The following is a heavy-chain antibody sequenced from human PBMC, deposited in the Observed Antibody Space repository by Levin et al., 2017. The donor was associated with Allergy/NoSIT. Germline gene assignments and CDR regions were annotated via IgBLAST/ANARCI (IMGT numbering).Heavy chain of an antibody. CDR3: ARVPEYYYDGSSYQEFYFDF. Sequence: ASVKVSCKASGYTFTGYYMHWVRQAPGQGLEWMGWINPKTGGTNSAQKFQGRVSMTRDTSISTAYMELSRLRSDDTAVYYCARVPEYYYDGSSYQEFYFDFWGQGTLVSVSS. CDR2: INPKTGGT. J-gene: IGHJ4*02. CDR1: GYTFTGYY. V-gene: IGHV1-2*02. D-gene: IGHD3-22*01.